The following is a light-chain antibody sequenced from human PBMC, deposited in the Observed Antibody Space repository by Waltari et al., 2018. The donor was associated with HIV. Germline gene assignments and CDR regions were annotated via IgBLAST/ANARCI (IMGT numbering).Light chain of an antibody. V-gene: IGLV3-1*01. CDR2: QDS. CDR1: KLGDKY. J-gene: IGLJ2*01. Sequence: SYELTQPPSMSVSPGQTASITCSGDKLGDKYVCWYQQRPGQSPVMVIHQDSKRPSGIPERFSGSNSGNTAMLTISGTQATDEADYYCQAWDRSTYVVFGGGTKVTVL. CDR3: QAWDRSTYVV.